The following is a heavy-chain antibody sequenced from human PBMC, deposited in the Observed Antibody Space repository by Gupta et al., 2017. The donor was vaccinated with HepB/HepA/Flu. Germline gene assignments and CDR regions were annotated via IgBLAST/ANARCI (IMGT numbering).Heavy chain of an antibody. J-gene: IGHJ6*03. CDR1: GGSLSSSSYY. Sequence: QLQLQESGPGLVKPSETLSLTCTVSGGSLSSSSYYWAWFRQPPGKGLEWIGSMYYSGSTYYNPSLKSRVTISVDTSKNQFSLKLSSVTAADTAVYYCARHLPLYDGSGLDYYYMDVWGKGTTVTVSS. CDR3: ARHLPLYDGSGLDYYYMDV. V-gene: IGHV4-39*01. D-gene: IGHD3-10*01. CDR2: MYYSGST.